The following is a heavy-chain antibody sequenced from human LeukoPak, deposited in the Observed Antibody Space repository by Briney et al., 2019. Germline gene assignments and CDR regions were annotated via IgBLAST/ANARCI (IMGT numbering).Heavy chain of an antibody. CDR1: GITLSSNY. D-gene: IGHD3-9*01. CDR3: ARGGYDILTGYYPIPYYFDY. Sequence: GSLRLSCAASGITLSSNYMSWIRQPPGKGLEWIGSIYYSGSTYYNPSLKSRVTISVDTSKNQFSLKLSSVTAADTAVYYCARGGYDILTGYYPIPYYFDYWGQGTLVTVSS. CDR2: IYYSGST. V-gene: IGHV4-39*01. J-gene: IGHJ4*02.